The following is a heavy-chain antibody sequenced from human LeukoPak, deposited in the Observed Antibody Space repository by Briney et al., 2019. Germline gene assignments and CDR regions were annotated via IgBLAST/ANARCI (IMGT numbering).Heavy chain of an antibody. CDR1: GFTFSSYW. V-gene: IGHV3-53*01. D-gene: IGHD1-1*01. Sequence: GGSLRLSCAASGFTFSSYWMHWVRQAPGKGLEWVSIIYSGGSTNYADSVKGRFTISRDNSKNMVFLQMKSLRAEDTAVYYCAKVVGTGTTPTDYWGQGTLVTVSS. CDR2: IYSGGST. J-gene: IGHJ4*02. CDR3: AKVVGTGTTPTDY.